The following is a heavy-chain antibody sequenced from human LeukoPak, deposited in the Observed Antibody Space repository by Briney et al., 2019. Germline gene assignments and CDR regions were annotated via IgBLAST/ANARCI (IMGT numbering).Heavy chain of an antibody. V-gene: IGHV4-59*12. Sequence: SETLSLTCTVSGASTNSYYWSWIRQPPGKKLEWIGYIYYSGSTYYNPSLKSRVTISVDTSKNQFSLKLSSVTAADTAVYYCARDLGARDMVRGVIDYWGQGTLVTVSS. D-gene: IGHD3-10*01. J-gene: IGHJ4*02. CDR3: ARDLGARDMVRGVIDY. CDR2: IYYSGST. CDR1: GASTNSYY.